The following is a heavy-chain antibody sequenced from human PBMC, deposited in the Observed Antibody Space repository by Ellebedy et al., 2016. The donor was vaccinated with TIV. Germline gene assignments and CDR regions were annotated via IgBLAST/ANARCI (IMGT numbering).Heavy chain of an antibody. Sequence: SETLSLXXTVSGGSISSYYWSWIRQPPGKGLEWIGYIYYSGSTNYNPSLKSRVTISVDTSKNQFSLKLNSMTAADTAVYYCAAKGVVSRTFDIWGQGTMVAVSS. D-gene: IGHD2-15*01. V-gene: IGHV4-59*12. CDR2: IYYSGST. J-gene: IGHJ3*02. CDR3: AAKGVVSRTFDI. CDR1: GGSISSYY.